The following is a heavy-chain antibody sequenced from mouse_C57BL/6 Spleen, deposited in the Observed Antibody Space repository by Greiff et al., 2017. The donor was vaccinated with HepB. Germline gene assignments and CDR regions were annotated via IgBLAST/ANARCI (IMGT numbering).Heavy chain of an antibody. CDR1: GYTFTDYY. CDR2: INPNNGGT. D-gene: IGHD1-1*01. CDR3: ARATVVATPFAY. V-gene: IGHV1-26*01. Sequence: EVQLQQSGPELVKPGASVKISCKASGYTFTDYYMNWVKQSHGKSLEWIGDINPNNGGTSYNQKFKGKATLTVDKSSSTAYMELRSLTSEDSAVYYCARATVVATPFAYWGQGTLVTVSA. J-gene: IGHJ3*01.